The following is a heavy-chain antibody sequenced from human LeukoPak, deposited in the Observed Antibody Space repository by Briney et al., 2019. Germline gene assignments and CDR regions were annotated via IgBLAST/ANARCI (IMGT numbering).Heavy chain of an antibody. CDR1: GFTVSSNY. J-gene: IGHJ4*02. CDR2: IYSGGST. Sequence: GGSLRLSCAASGFTVSSNYMSWVRQAPGKGLEWVSVIYSGGSTYYADSVKGRFTISRDNSKNTLCLQMNSLRAEDTAVYYCASYDSSGYWNYFDYWGQGTLVTVSS. CDR3: ASYDSSGYWNYFDY. V-gene: IGHV3-53*05. D-gene: IGHD3-22*01.